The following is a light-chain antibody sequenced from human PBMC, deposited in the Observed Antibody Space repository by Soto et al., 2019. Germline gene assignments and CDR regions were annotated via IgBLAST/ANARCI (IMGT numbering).Light chain of an antibody. CDR2: KAS. V-gene: IGKV1-5*03. Sequence: DIQMTQSPSALSASVGDRVNITCRASQSISTWLAWYQQKPGEAPKLLMYKASTLKSGVPSRFSGSGSGTEFTLTISSLQSEDFAVYYCQQYNNWPQTFGQGTKVDIK. J-gene: IGKJ1*01. CDR1: QSISTW. CDR3: QQYNNWPQT.